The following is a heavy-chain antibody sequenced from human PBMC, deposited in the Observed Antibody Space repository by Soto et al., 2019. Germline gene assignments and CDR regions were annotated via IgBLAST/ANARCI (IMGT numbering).Heavy chain of an antibody. J-gene: IGHJ5*02. V-gene: IGHV3-23*01. CDR3: AKESGIVVVPALNWFDP. D-gene: IGHD2-2*01. Sequence: GGSLRLSCAASGFTFSSYAMSWVRQAPGKGLEWVSAISGSSGSTYYADSVKGRFTISRDNSKNTLYLQMNSLRAEDTAVYYCAKESGIVVVPALNWFDPWGQGTLVTVSS. CDR2: ISGSSGST. CDR1: GFTFSSYA.